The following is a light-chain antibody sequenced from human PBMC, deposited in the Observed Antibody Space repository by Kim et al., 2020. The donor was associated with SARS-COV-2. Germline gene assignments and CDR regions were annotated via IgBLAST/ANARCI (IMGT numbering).Light chain of an antibody. CDR3: QSYDSSHQV. CDR1: SGSIASNY. Sequence: GKTVTISCTGSSGSIASNYVQWFQQRPGSAPTTVIYEDNQRLTGVPDRFSGSSDSSPNSASLTISGLKTEDEADYYCQSYDSSHQVFGGGTKLTVL. J-gene: IGLJ3*02. V-gene: IGLV6-57*02. CDR2: EDN.